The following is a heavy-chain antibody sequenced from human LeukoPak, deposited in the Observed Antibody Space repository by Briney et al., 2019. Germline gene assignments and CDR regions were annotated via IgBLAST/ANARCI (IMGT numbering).Heavy chain of an antibody. CDR3: AKDQGSGWYALDY. D-gene: IGHD6-19*01. V-gene: IGHV3-53*01. Sequence: PGGSLRLSCTVSGFTVSSNSMSWVRQAPGKGLEWVSFIYSDNTHYSDSVKGRFTISRDNSKNTLYLQMNSLRAEDTAVYYCAKDQGSGWYALDYWGQGTLVTVSS. CDR1: GFTVSSNS. CDR2: IYSDNT. J-gene: IGHJ4*02.